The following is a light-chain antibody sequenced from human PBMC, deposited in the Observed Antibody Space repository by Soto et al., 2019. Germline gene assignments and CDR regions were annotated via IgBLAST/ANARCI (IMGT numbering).Light chain of an antibody. Sequence: QSVLTQPPSVSAAPGQKVTISCSGSSSNIGNNYVSWYQQLPGTAPKLLIYDSDKRPSGIPDRFSGSKSGTSATLGITGLQTGDEADYYCGTWDSSLSAGVFGNGTKLTVL. CDR1: SSNIGNNY. J-gene: IGLJ1*01. CDR2: DSD. V-gene: IGLV1-51*01. CDR3: GTWDSSLSAGV.